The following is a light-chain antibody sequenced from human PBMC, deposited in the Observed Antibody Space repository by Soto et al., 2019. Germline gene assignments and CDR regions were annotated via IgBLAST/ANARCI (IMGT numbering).Light chain of an antibody. Sequence: DIQMTQFPSSLSASVGDRVTITCRASQGIRNDLGWYQQKPGKAPKRLIYAASSLQSGVPSRFSGGGYGTEFTLAISSLQPEDSATFYCLQHSTYPLTFGQGTKVEIK. CDR2: AAS. CDR3: LQHSTYPLT. V-gene: IGKV1-17*01. J-gene: IGKJ1*01. CDR1: QGIRND.